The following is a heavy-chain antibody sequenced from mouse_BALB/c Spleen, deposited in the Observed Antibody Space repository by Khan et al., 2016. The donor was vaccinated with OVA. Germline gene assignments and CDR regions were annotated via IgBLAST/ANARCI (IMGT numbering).Heavy chain of an antibody. CDR2: INTHSGVP. D-gene: IGHD2-14*01. V-gene: IGHV9-4*02. Sequence: QIQLVQSGPELKKPGETVRISCKASGYTFTTAGIQWVQKMPGKGLKWIGWINTHSGVPKYAEDFKGRFAFSLDISVNTAYLQITNLKNEDTATYFWARGGAAYYRNDGVAMEYWGQGTSVTVSS. J-gene: IGHJ4*01. CDR3: ARGGAAYYRNDGVAMEY. CDR1: GYTFTTAG.